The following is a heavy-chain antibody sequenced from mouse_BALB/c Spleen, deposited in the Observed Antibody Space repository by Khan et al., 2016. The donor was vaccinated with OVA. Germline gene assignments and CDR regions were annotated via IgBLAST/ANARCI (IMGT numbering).Heavy chain of an antibody. CDR1: GFTFSTYT. V-gene: IGHV5-6-4*01. Sequence: EVELVESGGGLVKPGGSLKLSCAASGFTFSTYTMSWVRQAPEKRLEWVATVNSGSTYTYYPDSVKGRFTISRDNAKNTLYLQMSSLKSEDTAVYYCTRDGTYAHWYFDVWGAGTTVTVSS. D-gene: IGHD1-1*02. CDR2: VNSGSTYT. J-gene: IGHJ1*01. CDR3: TRDGTYAHWYFDV.